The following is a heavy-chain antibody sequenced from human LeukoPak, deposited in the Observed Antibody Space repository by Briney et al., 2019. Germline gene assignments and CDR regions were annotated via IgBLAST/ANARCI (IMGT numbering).Heavy chain of an antibody. CDR1: GDSVSSDTAT. V-gene: IGHV6-1*01. CDR2: TYYRSSWYN. J-gene: IGHJ4*02. CDR3: ATGVAGTFWD. D-gene: IGHD6-19*01. Sequence: PSQTLSLTCAISGDSVSSDTATWNWIRQSPSRGLEWLGRTYYRSSWYNDYAVSVRSRITINADTSKNQLSLQLDSVTPEDTAVYYCATGVAGTFWDWGQGTLVTVSS.